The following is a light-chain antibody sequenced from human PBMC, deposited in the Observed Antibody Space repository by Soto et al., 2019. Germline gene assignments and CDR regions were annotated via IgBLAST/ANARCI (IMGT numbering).Light chain of an antibody. CDR3: CSSAGGGTYV. CDR2: EVT. CDR1: SSDVGSYDL. Sequence: QSALTQPASVSGSPGQSIAISCTGTSSDVGSYDLVSWYQQHPGKAPKLMIYEVTKRPSGVSSRFSGSKSGNTASLIISGLQAEDDADYYCCSSAGGGTYVFGTGTKLTVL. V-gene: IGLV2-23*02. J-gene: IGLJ1*01.